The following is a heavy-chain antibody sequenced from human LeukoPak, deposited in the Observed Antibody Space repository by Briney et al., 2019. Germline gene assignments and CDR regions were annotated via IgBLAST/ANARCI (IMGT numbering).Heavy chain of an antibody. V-gene: IGHV4-38-2*02. CDR3: ARGAMKRDWFDP. CDR1: GYSISSGYY. CDR2: IYHSGST. D-gene: IGHD2-2*01. Sequence: SETLSLTCTVSGYSISSGYYWGWIRQPPGKGLEWIGSIYHSGSTYYNPSLKSRVAISVDTSKNQFSLKLSSVTAADTAVYYCARGAMKRDWFDPWGQGTLVTVSS. J-gene: IGHJ5*02.